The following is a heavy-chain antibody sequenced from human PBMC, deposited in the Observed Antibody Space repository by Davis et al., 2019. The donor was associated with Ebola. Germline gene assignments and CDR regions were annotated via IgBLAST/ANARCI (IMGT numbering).Heavy chain of an antibody. CDR2: INDSGAT. CDR1: GGSFSIYD. D-gene: IGHD1-7*01. V-gene: IGHV4-34*01. J-gene: IGHJ3*02. CDR3: ARGALTGTSGFGAFDI. Sequence: PSETLSLTCAISGGSFSIYDWSWIRQSPGKGLEWIGEINDSGATNYNPSLKSRVTISVDTSKNQFSLNLISVTAADTALYYCARGALTGTSGFGAFDIWGQGTVVTVSS.